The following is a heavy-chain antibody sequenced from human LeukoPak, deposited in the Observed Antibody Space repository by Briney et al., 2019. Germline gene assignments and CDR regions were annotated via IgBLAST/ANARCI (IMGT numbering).Heavy chain of an antibody. J-gene: IGHJ4*02. CDR2: INPNSGGT. D-gene: IGHD6-19*01. V-gene: IGHV1-2*02. Sequence: ASVKVSCKASGYTFTGYYIHWVRQAPGQGLEWMGWINPNSGGTNYTQKFQGRVTMTRDTSISTAYMELSSLRSEDTAVYYCTRDLGQWLIQGIFFDYWGQGTLVTVSS. CDR3: TRDLGQWLIQGIFFDY. CDR1: GYTFTGYY.